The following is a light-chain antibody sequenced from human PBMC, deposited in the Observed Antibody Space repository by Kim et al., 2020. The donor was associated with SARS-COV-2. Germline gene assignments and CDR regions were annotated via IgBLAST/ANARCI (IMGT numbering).Light chain of an antibody. Sequence: DIQMTQSPSTLSASVGDRVTITCRASQSIDSWLAWYQQKPGKTPNLLIYKASNLESGVPSRFSGSGSGTEFTLTISSLQPADFATHYCEQYNSKRTFGGGTKVDIK. J-gene: IGKJ4*01. CDR3: EQYNSKRT. V-gene: IGKV1-5*03. CDR2: KAS. CDR1: QSIDSW.